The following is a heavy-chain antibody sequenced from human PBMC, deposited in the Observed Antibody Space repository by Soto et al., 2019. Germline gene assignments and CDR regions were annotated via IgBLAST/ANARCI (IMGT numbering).Heavy chain of an antibody. CDR1: GGTFSSYA. CDR2: IIHIFATA. Sequence: QVQLVQSGAEVKKPGSSVKVSCKASGGTFSSYAISWVRQAPGQGLEWMGGIIHIFATANYAQKFQGRDTITADETTSTDYVELSSLRSEDRAVYYCASGGATIYYYGMDVWGQGTTVTDSS. V-gene: IGHV1-69*12. CDR3: ASGGATIYYYGMDV. J-gene: IGHJ6*02. D-gene: IGHD1-26*01.